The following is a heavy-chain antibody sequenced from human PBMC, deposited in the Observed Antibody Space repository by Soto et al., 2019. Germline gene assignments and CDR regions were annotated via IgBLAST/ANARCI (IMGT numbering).Heavy chain of an antibody. CDR3: ARDPRDYGGNSGY. V-gene: IGHV4-30-4*01. CDR1: GGSISSGDYY. D-gene: IGHD4-17*01. CDR2: IYYSGST. Sequence: QVQLQESGPGLVKPSQTLSLTCTVSGGSISSGDYYWSWIRQPPGKGLEWIGYIYYSGSTYYNPSLRSRVTISVDTSKNQFSLKLSSVTAADTAVYYCARDPRDYGGNSGYWGQGTLVTVSS. J-gene: IGHJ4*02.